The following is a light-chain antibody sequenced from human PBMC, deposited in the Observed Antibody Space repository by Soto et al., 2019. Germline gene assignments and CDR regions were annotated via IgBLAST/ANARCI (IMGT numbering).Light chain of an antibody. V-gene: IGLV2-11*01. CDR2: DVS. Sequence: QSAPTQPRSVSGSPGQSVTISCTGTSSDVGGYNYVSWYQHHPGKAPRLMIYDVSERPSGVPDRFSGSKSGNTASLTISGLQAEDEADFYCCSYAGTFTYVFGTGTKLTVL. J-gene: IGLJ1*01. CDR3: CSYAGTFTYV. CDR1: SSDVGGYNY.